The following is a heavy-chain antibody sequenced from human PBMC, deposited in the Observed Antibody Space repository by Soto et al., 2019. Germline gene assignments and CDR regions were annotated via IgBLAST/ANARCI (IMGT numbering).Heavy chain of an antibody. CDR3: ARHLTYCSAGSCYSDFPYYGMDV. Sequence: SETLSLTCAVYGGSFSGYYWTWIRQPPGTGLEWIGEINHSGSTNYNPSLKSRVTISVDTSKNQFSLKLTSVTAADTAVYYCARHLTYCSAGSCYSDFPYYGMDVWGQGTTVTV. J-gene: IGHJ6*02. CDR2: INHSGST. V-gene: IGHV4-34*01. CDR1: GGSFSGYY. D-gene: IGHD2-15*01.